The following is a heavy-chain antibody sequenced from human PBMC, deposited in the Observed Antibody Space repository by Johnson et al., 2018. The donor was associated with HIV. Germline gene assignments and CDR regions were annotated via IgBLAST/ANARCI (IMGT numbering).Heavy chain of an antibody. D-gene: IGHD3-22*01. J-gene: IGHJ3*02. CDR2: ISWNSGSI. V-gene: IGHV3-9*01. CDR1: GFTFSSYA. CDR3: AKDILGITMIVVVPDAFDI. Sequence: VQLVESGGGLVQPGGSLRLSCAASGFTFSSYAMSWVRQAPGKGLEWVSGISWNSGSIGYADSVKGRFTISRDNAKNSLYLQMNSLRAEDTALYYCAKDILGITMIVVVPDAFDIWGQGTMVTVSS.